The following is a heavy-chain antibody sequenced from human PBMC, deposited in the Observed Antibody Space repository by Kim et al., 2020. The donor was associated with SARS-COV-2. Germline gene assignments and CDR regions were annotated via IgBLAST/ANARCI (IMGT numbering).Heavy chain of an antibody. J-gene: IGHJ4*02. CDR3: TRDYGAGY. Sequence: GGSLRLSCVGSGFTFSDSAMHWVRQASGKGLEWVGRIRSKANSHATAYAASVKGRFTISRDDSKNTAYLQMNSLKTEDTAIYYCTRDYGAGYWGQGTLVTVSS. CDR1: GFTFSDSA. V-gene: IGHV3-73*01. D-gene: IGHD4-17*01. CDR2: IRSKANSHAT.